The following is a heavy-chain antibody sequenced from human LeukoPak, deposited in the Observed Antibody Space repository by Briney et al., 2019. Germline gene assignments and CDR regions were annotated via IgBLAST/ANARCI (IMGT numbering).Heavy chain of an antibody. CDR2: IYPGDSDT. D-gene: IGHD2/OR15-2a*01. Sequence: GESLKISCNGSGYSFTSYWIGWVRQMPGKGLEWMGIIYPGDSDTRYSPSFQGQVTILAHKSISTANLQWSSLQASDTAMYYYARLSSQISVAFDIWGQGTMVTVSS. CDR1: GYSFTSYW. CDR3: ARLSSQISVAFDI. V-gene: IGHV5-51*01. J-gene: IGHJ3*02.